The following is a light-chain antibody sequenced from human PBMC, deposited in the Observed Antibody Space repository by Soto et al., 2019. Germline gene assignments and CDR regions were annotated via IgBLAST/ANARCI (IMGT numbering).Light chain of an antibody. V-gene: IGLV2-14*01. J-gene: IGLJ2*01. CDR3: SSYTTANTVV. CDR2: DVS. CDR1: SSDVGGSNY. Sequence: QSVLTQPASVSGSPGQSITISCTGSSSDVGGSNYVSWYQQHPGKAPKLMIYDVSNRPSGVSNRFSGFKSGNTASLTISGLQAEDEADYYCSSYTTANTVVFGGGTKLTVL.